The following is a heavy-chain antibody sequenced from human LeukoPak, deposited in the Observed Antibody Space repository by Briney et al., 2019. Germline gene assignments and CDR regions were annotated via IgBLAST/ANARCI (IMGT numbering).Heavy chain of an antibody. CDR2: ISYDGNTK. CDR3: AKPSAAGTIGYFHH. D-gene: IGHD6-13*01. CDR1: GFTFTSHG. J-gene: IGHJ1*01. Sequence: GGSLRLSCAASGFTFTSHGMHWVRQAPGKGLEWVAFISYDGNTKYHADSMKGRFTISRDNSKNTLFLQMNSLRAEDTAVYYCAKPSAAGTIGYFHHWGQGTLVTVSS. V-gene: IGHV3-30*18.